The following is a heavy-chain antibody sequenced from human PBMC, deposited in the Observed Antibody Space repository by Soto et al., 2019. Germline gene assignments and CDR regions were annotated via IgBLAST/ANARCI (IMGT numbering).Heavy chain of an antibody. CDR3: ALFCSGGSCYRTAVWYFDL. D-gene: IGHD2-15*01. J-gene: IGHJ2*01. Sequence: QLQLQESGPGLLKPSETLSLTCTVSGGSISSDRYYWGWIRQPPGKGLEWIGSTYYSGTTYYNPSLTSRVTISVSSTGNQFSLRLSAGTAADTAVYYCALFCSGGSCYRTAVWYFDLWGRGTLVTVSS. CDR1: GGSISSDRYY. CDR2: TYYSGTT. V-gene: IGHV4-39*01.